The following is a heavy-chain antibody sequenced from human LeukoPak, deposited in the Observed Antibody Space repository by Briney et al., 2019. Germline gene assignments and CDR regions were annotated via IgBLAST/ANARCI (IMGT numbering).Heavy chain of an antibody. CDR2: ISYDGSNK. Sequence: GGSLRLSCAASGFTFSSYGMHWVRQAPGKGLEWVAVISYDGSNKNYADSVKGRFTISRDNSKNTLYLQMNSLRGEDTAAYYCAKDVRGYSGYGVLDYWGQGTLVTVSS. CDR1: GFTFSSYG. D-gene: IGHD5-12*01. V-gene: IGHV3-30*18. CDR3: AKDVRGYSGYGVLDY. J-gene: IGHJ4*02.